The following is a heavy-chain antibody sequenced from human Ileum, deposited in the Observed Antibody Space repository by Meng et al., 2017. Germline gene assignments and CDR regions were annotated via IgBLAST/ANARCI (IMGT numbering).Heavy chain of an antibody. CDR1: RASIRSSCW. CDR3: ARVSHRDGYNSANFAY. CDR2: IYHTGST. J-gene: IGHJ4*02. Sequence: QLQARGPLMEKASGPLSLSVSVSRASIRSSCWVSCHHQTPGQGLEWSGEIYHTGSTTYSPSLESRVTVSEDKSNNQFSLRLTSATAADTAVDYCARVSHRDGYNSANFAYWGQGALVTVSS. V-gene: IGHV4-4*02. D-gene: IGHD5-24*01.